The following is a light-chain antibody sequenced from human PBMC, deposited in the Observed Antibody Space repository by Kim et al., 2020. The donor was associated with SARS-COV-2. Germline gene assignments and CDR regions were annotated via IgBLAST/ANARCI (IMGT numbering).Light chain of an antibody. CDR3: QAWDSSTEV. Sequence: VSPGQTASITCSGDKLGDKYACWYQQKPGQSPVLVIYQDSKRPSGIPERFSGSNSGNTATLTISGTQAMDEADYYCQAWDSSTEVFGTGTKLTVL. V-gene: IGLV3-1*01. J-gene: IGLJ1*01. CDR1: KLGDKY. CDR2: QDS.